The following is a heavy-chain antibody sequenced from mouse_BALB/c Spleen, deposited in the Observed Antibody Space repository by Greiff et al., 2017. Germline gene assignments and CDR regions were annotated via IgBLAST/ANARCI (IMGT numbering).Heavy chain of an antibody. D-gene: IGHD2-2*01. CDR2: ISSGGGST. CDR1: GFAFSSYD. Sequence: EVHLVESGGGLVKPGGSLKISCAASGFAFSSYDLSWVRQTPEKRLEWVAYISSGGGSTYYPDTVKGRFTISRDNAKNTLYLQMSSLKSEDTAMYYCARRRGYDPYFDYWGQGTTLTVSS. V-gene: IGHV5-12-1*01. CDR3: ARRRGYDPYFDY. J-gene: IGHJ2*01.